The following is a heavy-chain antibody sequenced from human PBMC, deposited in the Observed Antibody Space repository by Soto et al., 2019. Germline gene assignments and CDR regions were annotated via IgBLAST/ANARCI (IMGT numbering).Heavy chain of an antibody. D-gene: IGHD6-13*01. CDR2: INPYNGNT. V-gene: IGHV1-18*01. J-gene: IGHJ4*02. CDR3: ARVGVGLAAPRVWPY. CDR1: GYTFTSYG. Sequence: QVQLAQSGAEVKKPGASVKVSCKASGYTFTSYGITWVRQAPGQGLEWMAWINPYNGNTKYAEKFLGRVTVTTETSTATAYMEVRSLTSDDTAVFYGARVGVGLAAPRVWPYWGQGTPVTVSS.